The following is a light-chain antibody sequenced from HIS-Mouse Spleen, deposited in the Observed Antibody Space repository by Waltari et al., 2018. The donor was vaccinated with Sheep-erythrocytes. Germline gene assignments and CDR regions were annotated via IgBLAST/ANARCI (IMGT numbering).Light chain of an antibody. V-gene: IGLV3-1*01. J-gene: IGLJ2*01. Sequence: SSELTQPPSVSVSPGQTASITCSGAKLGDKYACWYHQKPGQSPVLVIYQDTKRPSGIPERFSGSNSGNTATLTISGTQAMDEADYYCQAWDSSIVVFGGGTKLTVL. CDR1: KLGDKY. CDR2: QDT. CDR3: QAWDSSIVV.